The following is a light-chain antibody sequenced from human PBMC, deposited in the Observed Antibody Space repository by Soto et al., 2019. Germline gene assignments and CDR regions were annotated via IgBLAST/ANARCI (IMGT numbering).Light chain of an antibody. CDR2: GAS. Sequence: EVVLSQSPGTLSLSTGERATLSCRPSQSVSSTYLAWYQQRPGQAPRLLIYGASSRATGIPDRFSGSGSGTDFTFTISRLDPEDFAVYYCQQYNNWPQTFGQGTKVDIK. V-gene: IGKV3-20*01. J-gene: IGKJ1*01. CDR3: QQYNNWPQT. CDR1: QSVSSTY.